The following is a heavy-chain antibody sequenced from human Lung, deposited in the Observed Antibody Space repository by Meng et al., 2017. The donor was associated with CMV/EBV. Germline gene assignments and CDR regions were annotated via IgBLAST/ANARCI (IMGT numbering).Heavy chain of an antibody. Sequence: PAAPLARPWSVFGYSIPNLSWWAWVRQPPGKGLEWIGEIPHRGSSAYNPSLKSRVSMSIDKSKNQFSLKLTSVTAADTAVYHCLRRSGGSVWGQGTLVTVSS. V-gene: IGHV4-4*02. CDR1: GYSIPNLSW. D-gene: IGHD3-10*01. CDR2: IPHRGSS. J-gene: IGHJ1*01. CDR3: LRRSGGSV.